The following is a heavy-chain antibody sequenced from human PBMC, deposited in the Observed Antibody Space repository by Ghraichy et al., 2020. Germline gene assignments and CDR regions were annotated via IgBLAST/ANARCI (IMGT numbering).Heavy chain of an antibody. D-gene: IGHD2-2*01. J-gene: IGHJ6*02. CDR1: GGSFSGYY. CDR2: INHSGST. Sequence: SHTLSLTCAVYGGSFSGYYWSWIRQPPGKGLEWIGEINHSGSTNYNPSLKSRVTISVDTSKNQFSLKLSSVTAADTAVYYCARPVGGMDVWGQGTTVTVSS. V-gene: IGHV4-34*01. CDR3: ARPVGGMDV.